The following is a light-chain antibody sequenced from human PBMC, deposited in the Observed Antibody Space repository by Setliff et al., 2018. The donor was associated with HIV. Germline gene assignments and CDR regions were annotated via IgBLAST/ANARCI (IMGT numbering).Light chain of an antibody. Sequence: QSVLTQPASVSGSPGQSVTIPCTGISSDVGSYNLVSWYRQYPGKAPKLMIYEVSKRPSGVSNRFSGSKSGNTASLTISGLQAEDEVDYYCCSYAGSYVFGTGTKVTVL. CDR3: CSYAGSYV. CDR1: SSDVGSYNL. CDR2: EVS. V-gene: IGLV2-23*02. J-gene: IGLJ1*01.